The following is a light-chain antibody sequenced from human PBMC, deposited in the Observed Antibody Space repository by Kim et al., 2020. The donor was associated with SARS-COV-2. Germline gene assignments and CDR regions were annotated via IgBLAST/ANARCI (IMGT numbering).Light chain of an antibody. V-gene: IGKV1-39*01. CDR2: AAS. CDR3: QHSYSTPLA. Sequence: DIQMTQSPSSLSASVGDRVTITCRASQSISSYLNWYQQKPGKAPKLLIYAASSLQSGVPSRFSGSGSGTDFTLTISSLQPEDFATDYCQHSYSTPLAFGGGTKVDTK. J-gene: IGKJ4*01. CDR1: QSISSY.